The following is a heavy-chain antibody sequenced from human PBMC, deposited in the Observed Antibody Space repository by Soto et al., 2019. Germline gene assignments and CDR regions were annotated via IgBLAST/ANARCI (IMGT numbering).Heavy chain of an antibody. CDR3: ARSYDYGDYPPSHFDY. D-gene: IGHD4-17*01. CDR1: GYTFTSYG. CDR2: ISAYNGNT. Sequence: ASLKVSCKASGYTFTSYGISWVRQAPGQGLEWMGWISAYNGNTNYAQKLQGRVTMTTDTSTSTAYMELRSLRSDDTAVYYCARSYDYGDYPPSHFDYWGQGTLVTVSS. V-gene: IGHV1-18*01. J-gene: IGHJ4*02.